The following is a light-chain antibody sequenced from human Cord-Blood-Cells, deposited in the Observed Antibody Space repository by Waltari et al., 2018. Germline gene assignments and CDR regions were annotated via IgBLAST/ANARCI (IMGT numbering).Light chain of an antibody. J-gene: IGKJ2*01. Sequence: DIQMTQSPSTLSASVGVIITITCRASQSISSWLAWYQQKPGKAPKLLIYKASSLESGVPSRFSGSGSGTEFTLTISSLQPDDFATYYCQQYNSYSYTFGQGTKLEIK. CDR1: QSISSW. CDR3: QQYNSYSYT. CDR2: KAS. V-gene: IGKV1-5*03.